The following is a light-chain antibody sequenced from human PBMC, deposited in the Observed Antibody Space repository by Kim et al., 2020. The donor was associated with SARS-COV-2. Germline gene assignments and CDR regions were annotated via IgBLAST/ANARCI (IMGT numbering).Light chain of an antibody. CDR3: QKCDGAPWT. CDR1: QGISSN. V-gene: IGKV1-27*01. Sequence: ATFANKVTITCRASQGISSNLAWHQHKPGKVPKLLISAASALQSGVPSRFSGSGSGTDFTLTISSLQPEDVATYFCQKCDGAPWTFGQGTKVDIK. J-gene: IGKJ1*01. CDR2: AAS.